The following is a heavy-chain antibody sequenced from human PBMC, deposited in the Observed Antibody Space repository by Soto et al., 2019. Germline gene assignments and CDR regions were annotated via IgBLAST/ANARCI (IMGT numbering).Heavy chain of an antibody. J-gene: IGHJ5*02. CDR2: INTNNGNT. Sequence: VASVKVSCKASGYTFTTYGISWVRQAPGQGLEWVGWINTNNGNTNYAQKLQGRVTMTTDTSTSTAYMDLRSLRSDDTAVYYCARLAGDHNWFDPWGQGTLVTVSS. D-gene: IGHD7-27*01. CDR3: ARLAGDHNWFDP. CDR1: GYTFTTYG. V-gene: IGHV1-18*01.